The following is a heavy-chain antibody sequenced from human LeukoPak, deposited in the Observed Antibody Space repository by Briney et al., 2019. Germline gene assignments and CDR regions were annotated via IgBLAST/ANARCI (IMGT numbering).Heavy chain of an antibody. CDR2: IYHSGST. D-gene: IGHD3-3*01. CDR1: GGSISSSSYY. Sequence: SETLSLTCTVSGGSISSSSYYWGWIRQPPGKGLEWIGSIYHSGSTYYNPSLKSRVTISVDTSKNQFSLKLSSVTAADTAVYYCARDLAIFGVVIETNWFDPWGQGTLVTVSS. J-gene: IGHJ5*02. V-gene: IGHV4-39*07. CDR3: ARDLAIFGVVIETNWFDP.